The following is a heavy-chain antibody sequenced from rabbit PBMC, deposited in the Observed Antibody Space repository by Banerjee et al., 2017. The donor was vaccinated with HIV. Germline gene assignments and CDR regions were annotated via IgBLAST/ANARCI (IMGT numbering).Heavy chain of an antibody. Sequence: QQQLEESGGGLVQPEGSLTLTCTASGFSFSSSYYMHWVRQAPGKGLEWIVCIDTGTDNTAYATWAKGRFTISKTSSTTVTLQMTSLTAADTATYFCAREHPSSGWGAFDLWGQGTLVTVS. CDR2: IDTGTDNT. D-gene: IGHD4-1*01. CDR3: AREHPSSGWGAFDL. J-gene: IGHJ3*01. CDR1: GFSFSSSYY. V-gene: IGHV1S45*01.